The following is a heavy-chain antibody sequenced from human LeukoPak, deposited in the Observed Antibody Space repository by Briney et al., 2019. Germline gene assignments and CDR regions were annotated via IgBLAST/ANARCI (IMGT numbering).Heavy chain of an antibody. V-gene: IGHV3-74*01. J-gene: IGHJ4*02. CDR1: GFTFSSYW. CDR2: INSDGSST. Sequence: GGSLRLSCAASGFTFSSYWMHWVRQAPGKGLVWVSRINSDGSSTSYADSVKGRFTISRDNAKNTLYLQMNSLRAEDTAVYYCAKDYYDILTGYLTYVFDYWGQGTLVTVSS. D-gene: IGHD3-9*01. CDR3: AKDYYDILTGYLTYVFDY.